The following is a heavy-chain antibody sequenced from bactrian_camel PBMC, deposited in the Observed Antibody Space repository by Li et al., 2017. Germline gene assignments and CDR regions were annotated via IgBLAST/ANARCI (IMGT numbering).Heavy chain of an antibody. D-gene: IGHD4*01. CDR2: VWPGGGRP. Sequence: VQLVESGGGSVQAGGSLRLSCTASGFTFSMYWMSWVRQAPGKGLEWVSSVWPGGGRPYYSDSVKGRFTISRDNAKNEMYLHMNDLKPEDTAMYYCAKTHGATIGQGTQVTVS. J-gene: IGHJ4*01. CDR1: GFTFSMYW. V-gene: IGHV3S1*01.